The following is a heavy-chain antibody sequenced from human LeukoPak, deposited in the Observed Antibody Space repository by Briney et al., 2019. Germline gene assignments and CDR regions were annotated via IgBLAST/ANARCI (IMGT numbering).Heavy chain of an antibody. D-gene: IGHD6-13*01. J-gene: IGHJ4*02. Sequence: GGSLRLSSAASGFTFSSYAMSWVRQAPGKGLEWVSAISGSGGSTYSADSVEGRFTISRDNSKNTLYLQMNSLRAEDTAVYYCAKDILSVAADLDYWGQGTLVTVSS. V-gene: IGHV3-23*01. CDR1: GFTFSSYA. CDR3: AKDILSVAADLDY. CDR2: ISGSGGST.